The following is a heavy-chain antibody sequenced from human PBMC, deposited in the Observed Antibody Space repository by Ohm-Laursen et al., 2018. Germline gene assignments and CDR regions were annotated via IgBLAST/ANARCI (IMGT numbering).Heavy chain of an antibody. CDR3: VRDRRDGFNYVEY. Sequence: TLSLTCLVSGGSISPHYWSWIRQSPEKGLEWIGYLSYSGTSEHNPSLKGRVTMSVDTSKNQFSLSLNSVTAADTAIYYCVRDRRDGFNYVEYWGQGTLVTVSS. V-gene: IGHV4-59*11. J-gene: IGHJ4*02. D-gene: IGHD5-24*01. CDR1: GGSISPHY. CDR2: LSYSGTS.